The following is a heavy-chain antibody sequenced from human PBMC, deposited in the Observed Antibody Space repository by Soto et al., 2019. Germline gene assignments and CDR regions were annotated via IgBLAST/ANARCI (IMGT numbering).Heavy chain of an antibody. Sequence: SETLSLTCTVSGGSISSYYWSWIRQPPGKGLEWIGYIYYSGSTNYNPSLKSRVTISVDTSKNQFSLKLSPVTAADTAVYYCASVYSGYDYDAFDIWGQATMVTVSS. J-gene: IGHJ3*02. V-gene: IGHV4-59*01. CDR1: GGSISSYY. CDR2: IYYSGST. CDR3: ASVYSGYDYDAFDI. D-gene: IGHD5-12*01.